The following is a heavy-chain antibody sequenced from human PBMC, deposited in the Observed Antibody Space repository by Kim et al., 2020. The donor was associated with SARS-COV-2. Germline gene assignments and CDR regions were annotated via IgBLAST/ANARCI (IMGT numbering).Heavy chain of an antibody. CDR1: GYTFTSYY. Sequence: ASVKVSCKASGYTFTSYYMHWVRQAPGQGLEWMGIINPSGGSTSYAQKFQGRVTMTRDTSTSTVYMELSSLRSEDTAVYYCARDQRRCSGGSCYPAYYYYYGMDVWGQGTTVTVSS. CDR3: ARDQRRCSGGSCYPAYYYYYGMDV. V-gene: IGHV1-46*01. J-gene: IGHJ6*02. CDR2: INPSGGST. D-gene: IGHD2-15*01.